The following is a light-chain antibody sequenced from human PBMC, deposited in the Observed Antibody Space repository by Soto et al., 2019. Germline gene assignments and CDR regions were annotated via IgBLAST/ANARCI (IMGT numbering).Light chain of an antibody. CDR2: GAS. V-gene: IGKV3-20*01. CDR3: QQDGSSPGT. Sequence: EIVLTQSPGTLSLSPGERATLSCRASQSVSSDYLAWFQQKPGQAPRLLIFGASNRDTGIPDRFSGSGSGTDFTLTISRLEPEDCAMYYCQQDGSSPGTFGQGTKVEVK. CDR1: QSVSSDY. J-gene: IGKJ1*01.